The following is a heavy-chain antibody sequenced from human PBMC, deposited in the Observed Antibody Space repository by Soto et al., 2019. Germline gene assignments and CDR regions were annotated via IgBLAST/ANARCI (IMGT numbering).Heavy chain of an antibody. CDR1: GGSFSTYY. J-gene: IGHJ3*02. CDR3: ARGGSNDWQVAFDI. V-gene: IGHV4-34*01. Sequence: QLQQWGAGLLKPSETLSLTCVVSGGSFSTYYYNWLRQSPGAGLEWIGEINHSGSNNYSPSLKSRVTMLLDTSKNQFSLKLTSVTAADTAVYYCARGGSNDWQVAFDIWGQGTMVTVSS. D-gene: IGHD3-9*01. CDR2: INHSGSN.